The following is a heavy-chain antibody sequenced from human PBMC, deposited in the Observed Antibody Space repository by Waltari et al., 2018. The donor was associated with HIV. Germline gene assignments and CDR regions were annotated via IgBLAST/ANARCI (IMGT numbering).Heavy chain of an antibody. CDR3: AKDLYCSGGNCYSRVLDS. D-gene: IGHD2-15*01. CDR1: GFTFSKYA. V-gene: IGHV3-23*01. Sequence: SGFTFSKYAMSWVRQAPGKGLEWVAAISGSGGSTHYVDSVKGRFTISRDSSKNTLDLQMNSLRAEDTAVYFCAKDLYCSGGNCYSRVLDSWGQGTLVTVSS. J-gene: IGHJ4*02. CDR2: ISGSGGST.